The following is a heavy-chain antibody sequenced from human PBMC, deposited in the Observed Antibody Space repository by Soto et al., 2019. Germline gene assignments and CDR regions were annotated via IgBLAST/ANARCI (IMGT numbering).Heavy chain of an antibody. D-gene: IGHD3-10*01. CDR1: GLTVSNAY. Sequence: GGSLRLSCAASGLTVSNAYMAWVRQAPGMGLEWVSVIYDNGTTYYADSVKGRFTISRDTSTNTLSLQMDSLRAEDTAVYYCVRPLPSGRNYGLDVWGQGTTATVSS. CDR2: IYDNGTT. CDR3: VRPLPSGRNYGLDV. V-gene: IGHV3-53*01. J-gene: IGHJ6*02.